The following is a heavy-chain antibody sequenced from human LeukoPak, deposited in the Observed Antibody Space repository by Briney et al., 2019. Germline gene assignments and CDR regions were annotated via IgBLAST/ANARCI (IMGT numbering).Heavy chain of an antibody. CDR3: AKDRSNYEVIDH. CDR2: IRYDGSNK. V-gene: IGHV3-30*02. D-gene: IGHD4-11*01. J-gene: IGHJ4*02. CDR1: GFTFSSYG. Sequence: PGGSLRLSCAASGFTFSSYGMHWVRQAPGKGLEWVAFIRYDGSNKYYADSVKGRFIISRDNSKNTLYLQMNSLRAEDTAVYYCAKDRSNYEVIDHWGQGTLVTVSS.